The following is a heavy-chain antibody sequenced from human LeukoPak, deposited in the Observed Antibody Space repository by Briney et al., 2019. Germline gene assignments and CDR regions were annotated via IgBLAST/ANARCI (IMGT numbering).Heavy chain of an antibody. D-gene: IGHD6-13*01. J-gene: IGHJ3*02. V-gene: IGHV3-23*01. CDR3: AKDRGSSWLDNDAFDI. Sequence: GGSLRLSCAASGFTFSSYAVSWVRQAPGKGVEWVSAISGSGGSTYYADSVKGRFTISRDNSKNTLYLQMNSLRAEDTAVYYCAKDRGSSWLDNDAFDIWGQGTMVTVSS. CDR1: GFTFSSYA. CDR2: ISGSGGST.